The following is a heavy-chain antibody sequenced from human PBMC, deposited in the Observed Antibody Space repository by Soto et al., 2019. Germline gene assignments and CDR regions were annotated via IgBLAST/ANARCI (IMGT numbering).Heavy chain of an antibody. V-gene: IGHV3-21*01. CDR3: ARGRGSGWYGAFDI. J-gene: IGHJ3*02. CDR2: ISSSSSYI. Sequence: PGGSLRLSCAASGFTFSSYSMNWVRQAPGKGLEWVSSISSSSSYIYYADSVKGRFTISRDNAKNSLYLQMNSLRAEDTAVYYCARGRGSGWYGAFDIWGQGTMVTVSS. D-gene: IGHD6-19*01. CDR1: GFTFSSYS.